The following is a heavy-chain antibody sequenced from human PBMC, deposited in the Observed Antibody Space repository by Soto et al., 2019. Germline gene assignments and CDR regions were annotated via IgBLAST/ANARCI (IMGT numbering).Heavy chain of an antibody. Sequence: QVQLVQSGPELKKPGASVKVSCKASGFTLITYGIDWLRQAPGHGLEWMGWIGANEGNTNFAQKLQGIVTLTTDTSTDTAYMELRSPRSDDTALYYCARHRSSGWPETPYSDYWGQGTLVTVAS. CDR2: IGANEGNT. CDR1: GFTLITYG. D-gene: IGHD6-19*01. V-gene: IGHV1-18*01. CDR3: ARHRSSGWPETPYSDY. J-gene: IGHJ4*02.